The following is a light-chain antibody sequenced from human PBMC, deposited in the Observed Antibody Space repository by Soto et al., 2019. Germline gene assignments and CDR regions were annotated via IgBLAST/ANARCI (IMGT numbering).Light chain of an antibody. CDR1: QSVSMN. CDR2: GAS. V-gene: IGKV3-15*01. Sequence: EIETTQSPATLSVSPGERATLSCRASQSVSMNLAWYQQKPGQAPRLLIYGASTRATGIPARFSGSGSGTEFTLTISSLQSEDFAVYYCQQYNNWPPRFTFGPGTKVDIK. CDR3: QQYNNWPPRFT. J-gene: IGKJ3*01.